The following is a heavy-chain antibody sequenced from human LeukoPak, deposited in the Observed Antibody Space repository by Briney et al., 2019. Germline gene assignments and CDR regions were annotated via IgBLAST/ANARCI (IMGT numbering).Heavy chain of an antibody. V-gene: IGHV4-59*08. CDR2: IYYSGST. Sequence: KPSETLSLTCTVSGGSISSYYWSWIRQPPGKGPEWIGYIYYSGSTNYNPSLKSRVTISVDTSKNQFSLKLSSVTAADTAVYYCARHDAGAYDILTGRGKNWFDPWGQGTLVTVSS. CDR1: GGSISSYY. D-gene: IGHD3-9*01. CDR3: ARHDAGAYDILTGRGKNWFDP. J-gene: IGHJ5*02.